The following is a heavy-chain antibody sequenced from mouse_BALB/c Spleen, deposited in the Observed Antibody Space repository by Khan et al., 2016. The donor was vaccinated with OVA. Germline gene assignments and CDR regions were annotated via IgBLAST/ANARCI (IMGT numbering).Heavy chain of an antibody. V-gene: IGHV14-3*02. CDR3: ARDYWDVFVY. J-gene: IGHJ3*01. D-gene: IGHD4-1*01. CDR2: IDPANGNT. Sequence: VQLKQSGAELVKPGASVKLSCTASGFNIKDTYMHWVKQRPEQGLEWIGRIDPANGNTKYDPKFQGKATITADTSSNTAYLHLSSLTSEDTAVYYCARDYWDVFVYWGQGTLVTVSA. CDR1: GFNIKDTY.